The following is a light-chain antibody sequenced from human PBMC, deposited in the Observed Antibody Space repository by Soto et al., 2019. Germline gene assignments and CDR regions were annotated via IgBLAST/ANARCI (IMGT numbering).Light chain of an antibody. V-gene: IGKV3-20*01. J-gene: IGKJ4*01. CDR3: QQYCSSSLT. Sequence: EIVLTQSPGTLSLSPGERATLSCRASQSVSSSYLAWYQQKPGQAPRLLIYGASSRATGIPDRFSGRGSGTDFTLTVRRLEPEAFAVYYCQQYCSSSLTFGGGTKVEIK. CDR1: QSVSSSY. CDR2: GAS.